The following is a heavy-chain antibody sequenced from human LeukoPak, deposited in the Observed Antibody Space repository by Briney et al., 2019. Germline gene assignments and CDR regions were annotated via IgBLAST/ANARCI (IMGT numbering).Heavy chain of an antibody. V-gene: IGHV3-23*01. D-gene: IGHD6-13*01. CDR2: ICGSGGST. Sequence: GGSLRLSCAASGFTFSSYAMSWVRQAPGKGLEWVSAICGSGGSTYYADSVKGRFTISRDNSKNTLYLQMNSLRAEDTAVYYCAKDLEYSSSWYGGIDYWGQGTLVTVSS. J-gene: IGHJ4*02. CDR3: AKDLEYSSSWYGGIDY. CDR1: GFTFSSYA.